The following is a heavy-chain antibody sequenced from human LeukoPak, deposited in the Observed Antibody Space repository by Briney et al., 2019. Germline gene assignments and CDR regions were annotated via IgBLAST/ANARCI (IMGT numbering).Heavy chain of an antibody. CDR1: GYSLTSYW. CDR3: ARANFDWLSYFDY. CDR2: IYPGDSDT. J-gene: IGHJ4*02. Sequence: GESLKISCKGSGYSLTSYWIGWVRQMPGKGLEWMGIIYPGDSDTRYSPSFQGQVTISADKSISTAYLQWSSLKASDTAMYYCARANFDWLSYFDYWGQGTLVTVSS. V-gene: IGHV5-51*01. D-gene: IGHD3-9*01.